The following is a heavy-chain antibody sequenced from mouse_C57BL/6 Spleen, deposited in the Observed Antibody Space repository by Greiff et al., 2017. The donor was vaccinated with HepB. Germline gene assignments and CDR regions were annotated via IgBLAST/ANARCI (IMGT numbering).Heavy chain of an antibody. V-gene: IGHV1-61*01. CDR2: IYPSDSET. Sequence: QVQLQQSGAELVRPGSSVKLSCKASGYTFTSYWMDWVKQRPGQGLEWIGNIYPSDSETHYNQKFKDKATLTVDKSSSTAYMQLSSLTSEDSAVYYCARRPAYYFDYWGQGTTLTVSS. J-gene: IGHJ2*01. CDR1: GYTFTSYW. CDR3: ARRPAYYFDY.